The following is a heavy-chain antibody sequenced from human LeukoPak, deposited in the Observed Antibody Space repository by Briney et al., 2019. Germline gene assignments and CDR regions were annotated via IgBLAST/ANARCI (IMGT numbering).Heavy chain of an antibody. V-gene: IGHV1-2*02. CDR3: ARVVVRGVDLDAFDI. D-gene: IGHD3-10*01. Sequence: ALVKVSCKASGYTFTGYYMHWVRQAPGQGLEWMGWINPNSGGTNYAQKFQGRVTMTRDTSISTAYMELSRLRSDDTAVYYCARVVVRGVDLDAFDIWGQGTMVTVSS. CDR1: GYTFTGYY. CDR2: INPNSGGT. J-gene: IGHJ3*02.